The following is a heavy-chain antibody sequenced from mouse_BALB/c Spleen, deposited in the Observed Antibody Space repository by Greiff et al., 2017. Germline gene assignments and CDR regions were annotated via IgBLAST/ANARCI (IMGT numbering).Heavy chain of an antibody. J-gene: IGHJ4*01. CDR2: ISSGGSYT. CDR1: GFTFSSYT. D-gene: IGHD2-4*01. V-gene: IGHV5-6-4*01. CDR3: TREGYDYDGYYAMDY. Sequence: EVKLVESGGGLVKPGGSLKLSCAASGFTFSSYTMSWVRQTPEKRLEWVATISSGGSYTYYPDSVKGRFTISRDNAKNTLYLQMSSLKSEDTAMYYCTREGYDYDGYYAMDYWGQGTSVTVSS.